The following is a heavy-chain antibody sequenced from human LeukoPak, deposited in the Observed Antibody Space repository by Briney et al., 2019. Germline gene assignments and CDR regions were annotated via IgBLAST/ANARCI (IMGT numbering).Heavy chain of an antibody. CDR2: IIPMFGTT. J-gene: IGHJ4*02. CDR3: ARGYPSTLYKAGYVHPYYLDY. D-gene: IGHD5-12*01. Sequence: ASVKVSCKASGGTFSSYIIKWVRQAPGQGLEWMGGIIPMFGTTVYAQKFQGRVTITADKSTSTVYMQLSSLRSEDTAVYYCARGYPSTLYKAGYVHPYYLDYWGQGTLVTVSS. CDR1: GGTFSSYI. V-gene: IGHV1-69*06.